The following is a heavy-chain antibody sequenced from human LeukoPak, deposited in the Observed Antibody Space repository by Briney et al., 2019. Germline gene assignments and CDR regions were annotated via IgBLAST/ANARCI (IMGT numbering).Heavy chain of an antibody. J-gene: IGHJ1*01. V-gene: IGHV4-39*07. CDR1: GGSISSSSYY. CDR3: AREGIYCSGGSCYASGEYFQH. D-gene: IGHD2-15*01. Sequence: SETLSLTCTVSGGSISSSSYYWGWIRQPPGKGLEWIGSIYYSGSTYYNPSLKSRVTISVDTSKNQFSLKLSSVTATDTAVYYCAREGIYCSGGSCYASGEYFQHWGQGTLVTVSS. CDR2: IYYSGST.